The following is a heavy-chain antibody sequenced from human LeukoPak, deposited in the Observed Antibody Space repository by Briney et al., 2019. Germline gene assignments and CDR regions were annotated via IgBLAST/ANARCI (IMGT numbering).Heavy chain of an antibody. Sequence: GSLRLSCAASGFTLSSYWMSWVRQAPGKGLEWVANIKQDGSEKYYVDSVKGRFIISRDTAKNSLYLQMNSLRAEDTAVYYCVRGMGGGVSNFDYWGQGTLVTVSS. V-gene: IGHV3-7*01. D-gene: IGHD3-16*01. CDR2: IKQDGSEK. CDR1: GFTLSSYW. J-gene: IGHJ4*02. CDR3: VRGMGGGVSNFDY.